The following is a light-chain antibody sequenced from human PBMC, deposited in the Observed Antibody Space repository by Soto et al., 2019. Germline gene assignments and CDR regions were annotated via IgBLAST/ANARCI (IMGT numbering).Light chain of an antibody. CDR1: SSDVGSYNL. V-gene: IGLV2-23*02. CDR2: EVS. Sequence: QSVLTQPASVSGSPGQSITISCTGTSSDVGSYNLVSWYQQHPGKAPKVMIYEVSKRPSGVSNRFSGSKSGNTASLTISGLQSEDEADYYRCSYGVSYVFGPGTKVT. J-gene: IGLJ1*01. CDR3: CSYGVSYV.